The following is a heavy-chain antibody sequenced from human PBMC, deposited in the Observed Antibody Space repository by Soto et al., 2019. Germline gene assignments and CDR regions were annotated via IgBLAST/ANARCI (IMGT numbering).Heavy chain of an antibody. CDR2: ISGSGGST. Sequence: PGGSLRLSCAASGFTFSSYGLSWVRQAPGKGPEWVSGISGSGGSTYYADSVKGRFTISRDNSKNTLYLQMNSLRAEDTAVYYCAKDRAGVTPYYFDYWGQGTLVTVSS. CDR1: GFTFSSYG. J-gene: IGHJ4*02. CDR3: AKDRAGVTPYYFDY. D-gene: IGHD3-10*01. V-gene: IGHV3-23*01.